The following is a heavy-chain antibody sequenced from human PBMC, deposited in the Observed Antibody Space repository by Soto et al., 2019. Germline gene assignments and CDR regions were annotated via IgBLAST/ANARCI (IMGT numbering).Heavy chain of an antibody. CDR1: GGTFSSYA. CDR2: IIPIFGTA. D-gene: IGHD1-26*01. Sequence: QVQLVQSGAEVKKPGSSVQVSCKASGGTFSSYAISWVRQAPGQVLEWMGGIIPIFGTANYAQKFQGRVTISADESTSTAYMELSSLISEDTAVYYCARDSNSGRYHHFDYWGQGTLVTVSS. V-gene: IGHV1-69*01. CDR3: ARDSNSGRYHHFDY. J-gene: IGHJ4*02.